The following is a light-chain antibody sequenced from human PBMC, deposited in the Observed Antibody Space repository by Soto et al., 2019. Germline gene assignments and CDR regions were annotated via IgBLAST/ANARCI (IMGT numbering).Light chain of an antibody. Sequence: QSVLTQPRSVSGSPGQSVTISCTGTSSDVGGYNFVSWYQQHPGKAPKLMIYDVNKRPSGVSNRFSGSKSGNTASLTISGLQAEDEADYYCSSYTSSIPYVFGTGTKITVL. J-gene: IGLJ1*01. V-gene: IGLV2-14*03. CDR3: SSYTSSIPYV. CDR2: DVN. CDR1: SSDVGGYNF.